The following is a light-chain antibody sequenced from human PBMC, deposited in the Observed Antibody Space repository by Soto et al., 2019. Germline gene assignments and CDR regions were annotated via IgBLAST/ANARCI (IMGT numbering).Light chain of an antibody. CDR3: NSYGSTSTRYV. CDR1: RSDVGGYNY. CDR2: EVS. V-gene: IGLV2-14*01. Sequence: QSVLTQPASVSGSPGQSITIACTGTRSDVGGYNYVSWYQQHPGKAPKLMIYEVSNRPSGVSNRFSGSKSGNTASLTISGLQAEDEADYFCNSYGSTSTRYVFGTWTKVTVL. J-gene: IGLJ1*01.